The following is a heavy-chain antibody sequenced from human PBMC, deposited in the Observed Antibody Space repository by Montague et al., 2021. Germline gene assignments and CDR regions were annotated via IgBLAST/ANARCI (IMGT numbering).Heavy chain of an antibody. CDR2: VSHGGRT. V-gene: IGHV4-38-2*02. J-gene: IGHJ6*03. Sequence: SETLSLTCTVSRSLINSGYYWGWIRQPPGKGLEWMGSVSHGGRTYYNPSLKSRVTISVDTSNNHFSLKLSSVTAADTAMYYCARERDRYYYMDIWGKGTTITVS. CDR3: ARERDRYYYMDI. CDR1: RSLINSGYY.